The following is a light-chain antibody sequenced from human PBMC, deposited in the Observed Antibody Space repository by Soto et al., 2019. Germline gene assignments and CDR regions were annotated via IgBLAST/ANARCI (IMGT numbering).Light chain of an antibody. CDR3: QQRSNWPRFT. Sequence: EIVLTQSPATLSLSPGERATLSCRASQGVSNYLAWYQQKPGQAPRLLIYDASNRATGIPARFSGSGSGTDVTLTISSLEPEDFAVYYCQQRSNWPRFTFGQGTKVEIK. V-gene: IGKV3-11*01. CDR1: QGVSNY. J-gene: IGKJ2*01. CDR2: DAS.